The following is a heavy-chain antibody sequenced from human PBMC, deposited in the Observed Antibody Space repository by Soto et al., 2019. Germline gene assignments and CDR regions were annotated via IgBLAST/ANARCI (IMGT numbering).Heavy chain of an antibody. Sequence: QVQLQESGPGLVKPSETLSLTCTVSGGSISSYYWSWIRQPPGKGLEWIGYIYYSGSTNYNPSLKSRVTISVDTSKNQFSLKLSSVTAADTAVYYCARDTPYDFWSGYSGYGMDVWGQGTTVTVSS. V-gene: IGHV4-59*01. CDR1: GGSISSYY. CDR3: ARDTPYDFWSGYSGYGMDV. J-gene: IGHJ6*02. D-gene: IGHD3-3*01. CDR2: IYYSGST.